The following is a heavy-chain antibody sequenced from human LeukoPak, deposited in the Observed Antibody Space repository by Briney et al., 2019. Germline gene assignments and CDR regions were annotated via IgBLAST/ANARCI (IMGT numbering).Heavy chain of an antibody. D-gene: IGHD5-12*01. CDR1: SFTVSNNY. CDR2: ISGSGGST. V-gene: IGHV3-23*01. J-gene: IGHJ4*02. Sequence: GGSLRLSCAASSFTVSNNYMRWVRQAPGKGLEWVSAISGSGGSTYYADSVKGRFTISRDNSKNTLYLQMNSLRAEDTAVYYCARGGGGYDYVYFDYWGQGTLVTVSS. CDR3: ARGGGGYDYVYFDY.